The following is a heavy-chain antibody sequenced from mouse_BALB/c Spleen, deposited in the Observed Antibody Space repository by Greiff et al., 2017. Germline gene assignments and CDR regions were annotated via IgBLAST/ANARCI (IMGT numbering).Heavy chain of an antibody. CDR3: ARGYYYGYAMDY. D-gene: IGHD1-1*01. CDR2: INPSTGYT. V-gene: IGHV1-7*01. J-gene: IGHJ4*01. Sequence: VQLQQSGAELAKPGASVKMSCKASGYTFTSYWMHWVKQRPGQGLEWIGYINPSTGYTEYNQKFKDKATLTADKSSSTAYMQLSSLTSEDSAVYYCARGYYYGYAMDYWGQGTSVTVSS. CDR1: GYTFTSYW.